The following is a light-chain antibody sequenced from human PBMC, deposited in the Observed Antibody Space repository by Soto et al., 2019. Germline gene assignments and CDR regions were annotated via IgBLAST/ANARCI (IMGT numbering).Light chain of an antibody. CDR2: GSS. J-gene: IGKJ4*01. V-gene: IGKV3D-15*01. CDR3: QQYNTWGLY. Sequence: IVMTQSPATLSVSPGEGVTLSCRASENVGTNLAWYQQKPGQAPRLLIYGSSTRATGIPATFSGSGSGTEFTLTISSLQSEESEIYYCQQYNTWGLYFGGGTKVEIK. CDR1: ENVGTN.